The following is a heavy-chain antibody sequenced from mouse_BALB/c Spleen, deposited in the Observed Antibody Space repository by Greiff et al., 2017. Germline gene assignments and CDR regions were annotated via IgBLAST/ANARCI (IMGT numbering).Heavy chain of an antibody. CDR3: ARGYDGYYDWFAY. J-gene: IGHJ3*01. CDR1: GDSITSGY. V-gene: IGHV3-8*02. CDR2: ISYSGST. D-gene: IGHD2-3*01. Sequence: EVKLQESGPSLVKPSQTLSLTCSVTGDSITSGYWNWIRKFPGNKLEYMGYISYSGSTYYNPSLKSRISITRDTSKNQYYLQLNSVTTEDTATYYCARGYDGYYDWFAYWGQGTLVTVSA.